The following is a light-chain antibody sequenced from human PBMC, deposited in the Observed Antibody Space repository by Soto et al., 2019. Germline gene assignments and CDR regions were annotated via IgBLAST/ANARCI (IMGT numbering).Light chain of an antibody. CDR1: QSVSSS. V-gene: IGKV3-15*01. CDR3: QQYHDWPRT. J-gene: IGKJ1*01. CDR2: GAS. Sequence: ELVMTQPPATLSVSPGERATLSCRASQSVSSSLAWYQQKPGQAPRLLIYGASTRATGIPARFSGSGSGTEFTLTIGSLQSEDFAVYYCQQYHDWPRTFGQGTKVEIK.